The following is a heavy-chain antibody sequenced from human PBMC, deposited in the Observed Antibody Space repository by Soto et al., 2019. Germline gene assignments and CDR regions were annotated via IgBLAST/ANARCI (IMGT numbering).Heavy chain of an antibody. CDR2: IYYSGST. V-gene: IGHV4-39*01. Sequence: PSETLSLTCTVSGGSINSNNYYWSWIRQPPGKGLEWIGSIYYSGSTYYNPSLKSRVTISVDTSKNQFSLKLSSVTASDTAVFYCASRRVAVTGITDYWGQRTLVTVSS. CDR1: GGSINSNNYY. CDR3: ASRRVAVTGITDY. J-gene: IGHJ4*02. D-gene: IGHD2-21*02.